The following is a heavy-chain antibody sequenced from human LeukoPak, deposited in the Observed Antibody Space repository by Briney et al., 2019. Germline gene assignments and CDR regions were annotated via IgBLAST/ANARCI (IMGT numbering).Heavy chain of an antibody. CDR2: IDPSDSYT. Sequence: GESLKISCKGSGYRFTSYWISWVRQMPGKGLEWMGRIDPSDSYTNYSPSFQGHVTISADKSISTAYLQWSSLKAPGTAMYFCAKPMTGAPDAFDIWGQGTMVTVSS. D-gene: IGHD3-9*01. J-gene: IGHJ3*02. CDR3: AKPMTGAPDAFDI. CDR1: GYRFTSYW. V-gene: IGHV5-10-1*01.